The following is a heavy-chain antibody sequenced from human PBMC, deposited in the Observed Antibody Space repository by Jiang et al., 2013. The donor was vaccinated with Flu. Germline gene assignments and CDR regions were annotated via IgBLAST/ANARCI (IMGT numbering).Heavy chain of an antibody. V-gene: IGHV6-1*01. CDR1: GDTVSSSSAR. CDR2: TYYRSRWFN. Sequence: QTLSLTCALSGDTVSSSSARWNWVRQSPSRGLEWLGRTYYRSRWFNEYAVSVKSRITVNPDTSKNQFSLHLNSVTPEDTAFYFCARGRVSAFDVWSQGTMVTVSS. CDR3: ARGRVSAFDV. J-gene: IGHJ3*01.